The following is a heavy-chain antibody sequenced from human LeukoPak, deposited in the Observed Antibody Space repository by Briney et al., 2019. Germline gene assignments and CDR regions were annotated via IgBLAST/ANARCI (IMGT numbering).Heavy chain of an antibody. CDR3: IHYGSGSYSTDY. Sequence: GGSLKLSCAASGLTFSGADMHWVRQASGKGLEWVGRIRTKGNRYATAYAASVKGRFTISRDDSKNTAYLQMNSLKTEDTAVYYCIHYGSGSYSTDYWGQGTLVTVSS. D-gene: IGHD3-10*01. CDR2: IRTKGNRYAT. V-gene: IGHV3-73*01. J-gene: IGHJ4*02. CDR1: GLTFSGAD.